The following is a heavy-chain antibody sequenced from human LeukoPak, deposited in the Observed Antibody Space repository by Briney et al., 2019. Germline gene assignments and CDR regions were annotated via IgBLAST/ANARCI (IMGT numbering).Heavy chain of an antibody. D-gene: IGHD1-1*01. V-gene: IGHV3-21*01. J-gene: IGHJ3*02. CDR1: GFTFSSYS. CDR2: ISSSSSYI. Sequence: PGGSLRLSCAASGFTFSSYSMNWVRQAPGKGLEWVSSISSSSSYIYYADSVKGRFTISRDNAKNSLYLQMNSLRAEDTAVYYCARARRTTRLGAFDIWGQGTMVTVSS. CDR3: ARARRTTRLGAFDI.